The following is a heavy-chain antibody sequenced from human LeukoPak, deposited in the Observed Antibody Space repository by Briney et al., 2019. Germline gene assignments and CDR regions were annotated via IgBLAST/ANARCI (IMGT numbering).Heavy chain of an antibody. CDR2: IYYSGST. J-gene: IGHJ4*02. V-gene: IGHV4-59*01. D-gene: IGHD5-18*01. CDR1: GGSISSYY. CDR3: ARAAWIQNYFDY. Sequence: SETLSLTCTVSGGSISSYYWSWIRQPPGKGLEWIGYIYYSGSTNYNPSLKSRVTIPVDTSKNQFSLKLSSVTAADTAVYYCARAAWIQNYFDYWGQGTLVTVSS.